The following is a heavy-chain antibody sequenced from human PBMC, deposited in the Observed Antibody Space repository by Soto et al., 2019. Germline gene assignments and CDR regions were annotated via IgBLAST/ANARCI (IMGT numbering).Heavy chain of an antibody. CDR2: INHSGST. J-gene: IGHJ4*02. Sequence: SETLSLTCTVSGGSISSSSYYWGWIRQPPGKGLEWIGEINHSGSTNYNPSLKSRVTISVDTSKNQFSLKLSSVAAADTAVYYCARGPRPRYFDYWGQGTLVTVSS. CDR3: ARGPRPRYFDY. V-gene: IGHV4-39*07. CDR1: GGSISSSSYY.